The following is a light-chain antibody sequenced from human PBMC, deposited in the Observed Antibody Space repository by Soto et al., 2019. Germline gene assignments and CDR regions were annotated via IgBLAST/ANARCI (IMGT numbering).Light chain of an antibody. CDR2: AAS. V-gene: IGKV1-39*01. J-gene: IGKJ3*01. Sequence: DIQMTQSPSSLSASVGDRVTITCRASQSITNSSNWYQHKPGKAPTLVVYAASSLQSGVPSRFSGSGSGTDFTLTISSLQPEDFATEFCQQGHSMPFTFGPGTKVDIK. CDR1: QSITNS. CDR3: QQGHSMPFT.